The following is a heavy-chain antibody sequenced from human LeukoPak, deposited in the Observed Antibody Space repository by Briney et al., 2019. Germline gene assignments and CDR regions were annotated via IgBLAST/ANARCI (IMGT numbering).Heavy chain of an antibody. Sequence: GGSLRLSCAASGFTFDDYAMHWVRQAPGKGLEWVSGISWNSGSIGYADSVKGRFTISRDNAKNSLYLQMNSLKTEDTAVYYCTTAPIMITFGGVVGDYWGQGTLVTVSS. V-gene: IGHV3-9*01. CDR2: ISWNSGSI. CDR3: TTAPIMITFGGVVGDY. CDR1: GFTFDDYA. J-gene: IGHJ4*02. D-gene: IGHD3-16*01.